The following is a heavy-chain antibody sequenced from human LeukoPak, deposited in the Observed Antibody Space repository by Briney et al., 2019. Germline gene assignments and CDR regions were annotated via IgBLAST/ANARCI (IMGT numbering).Heavy chain of an antibody. D-gene: IGHD3-22*01. CDR1: GYTFTSYD. CDR3: ARGYSSGYYYSNYYYYMDV. CDR2: MNPNSGNT. Sequence: ASVKVSCKASGYTFTSYDINWVRQATGQGLEWMGWMNPNSGNTGYAQKFQGRVTITRNTSISTAYMELSSLRSEDTAVYYCARGYSSGYYYSNYYYYMDVWGKGTTVTISS. J-gene: IGHJ6*03. V-gene: IGHV1-8*03.